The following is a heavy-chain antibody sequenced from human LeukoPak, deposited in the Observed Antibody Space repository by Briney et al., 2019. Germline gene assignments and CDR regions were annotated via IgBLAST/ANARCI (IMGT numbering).Heavy chain of an antibody. CDR2: IYYSGST. Sequence: PSETLSLTCTVSGGSISSYYWSWIRQPPGKGLEWIGYIYYSGSTNYNPSLKSRVTMSVDTSKNQFSLKLSSVTAADTAVYYCAGRYCSSTSCPFDYWGQGTLVTVSS. CDR3: AGRYCSSTSCPFDY. J-gene: IGHJ4*02. D-gene: IGHD2-2*01. V-gene: IGHV4-59*12. CDR1: GGSISSYY.